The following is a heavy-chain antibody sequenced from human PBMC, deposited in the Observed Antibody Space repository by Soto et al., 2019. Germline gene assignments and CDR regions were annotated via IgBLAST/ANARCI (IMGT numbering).Heavy chain of an antibody. J-gene: IGHJ4*02. CDR1: GGSNIRDGYY. V-gene: IGHV4-31*03. Sequence: QVQLQESGPGLVKPSQTLSLTCTVSGGSNIRDGYYWSWLRQHPGKGLEWIAYISYSGSSYSNPSLKSRVTISADTSKNQFSLRLTSVTAADTGVYFCARATPAGSADFWGQGTLVTVSS. CDR3: ARATPAGSADF. D-gene: IGHD2-2*01. CDR2: ISYSGSS.